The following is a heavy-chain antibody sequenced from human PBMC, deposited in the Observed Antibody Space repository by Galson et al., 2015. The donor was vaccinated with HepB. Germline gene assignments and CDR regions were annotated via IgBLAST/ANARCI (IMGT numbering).Heavy chain of an antibody. V-gene: IGHV3-30*18. CDR1: GFTFSIYG. CDR3: AKGFHSQRYFGSNDAFDI. J-gene: IGHJ3*02. CDR2: ISYDGSNK. Sequence: SLRLSCAASGFTFSIYGMHWVRQAPGKGLEWVAVISYDGSNKYYADSVKGRFTISRDNSKNTVHLQMNSLRAEDTAVYYCAKGFHSQRYFGSNDAFDIWGQGTMVTVSS. D-gene: IGHD3-9*01.